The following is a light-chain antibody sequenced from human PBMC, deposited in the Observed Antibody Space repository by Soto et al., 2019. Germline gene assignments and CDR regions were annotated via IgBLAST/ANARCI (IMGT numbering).Light chain of an antibody. Sequence: QSALTQPPSASGSPGQSVTISCTGTSRDVGGYNYVSWFQQHPGKAPKYMIYEVTKRPSGVPDRFSGSKSGSTASLTVSGLQAEEEADYYCSSYAGNNNVVFGTGTKLTVL. CDR2: EVT. CDR3: SSYAGNNNVV. CDR1: SRDVGGYNY. V-gene: IGLV2-8*01. J-gene: IGLJ1*01.